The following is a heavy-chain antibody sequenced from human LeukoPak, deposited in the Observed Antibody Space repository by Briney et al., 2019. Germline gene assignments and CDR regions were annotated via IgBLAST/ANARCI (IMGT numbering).Heavy chain of an antibody. CDR3: TRASSRATGYVTWFDP. CDR2: VDYSGST. Sequence: PSETLSLTCTVSGGSLSSGGYYWTWIHQHPGKGLEWIGYVDYSGSTYYNPTLKSRVTISVDTSKNQFSLRLTSVTAADTAVYYCTRASSRATGYVTWFDPWGQGTLVTVSS. V-gene: IGHV4-31*03. CDR1: GGSLSSGGYY. J-gene: IGHJ5*02. D-gene: IGHD3-16*01.